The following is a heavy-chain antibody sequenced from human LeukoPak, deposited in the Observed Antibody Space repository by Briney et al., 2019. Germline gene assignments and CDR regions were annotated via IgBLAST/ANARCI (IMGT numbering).Heavy chain of an antibody. Sequence: SETLSLTCTVSGGSISAGSYYWSWIRQPAGKGLEWIGYIYYSGSNNYNPALKSRVTMSVDTSTNQFSLKLSSMTAADTAVYYCAKNAGGAYDILTGPEDRGQGTLVTVSS. CDR1: GGSISAGSYY. CDR3: AKNAGGAYDILTGPED. J-gene: IGHJ4*02. D-gene: IGHD3-9*01. CDR2: IYYSGSN. V-gene: IGHV4-61*10.